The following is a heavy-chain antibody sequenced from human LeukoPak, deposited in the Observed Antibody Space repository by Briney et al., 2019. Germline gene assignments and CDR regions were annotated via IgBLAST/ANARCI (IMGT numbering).Heavy chain of an antibody. CDR1: GGSISSSSYY. CDR3: ARRSLRESLFDY. J-gene: IGHJ4*02. D-gene: IGHD5-12*01. V-gene: IGHV4-39*01. CDR2: IYYSGST. Sequence: SETLSLTCTVSGGSISSSSYYWGWIRQPPGKGLEWIGSIYYSGSTYYNPSPKSRVTISVDTSKNQFSLKLSSVTAADTAVYYCARRSLRESLFDYWGQGTLVTVSS.